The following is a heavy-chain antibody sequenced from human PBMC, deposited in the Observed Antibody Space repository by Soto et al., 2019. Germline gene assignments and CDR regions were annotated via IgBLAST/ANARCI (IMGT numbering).Heavy chain of an antibody. Sequence: GASVKVCCKASGYTFTRYAMHWVRQAPGQRLEWMGWINAGNGNTKYSQKFQGRVTITRDTSASTAYMELSSLRSEDTAVYYCARVNDYYGSGSYLSYYYYGMDVWGQGTTVTVSS. D-gene: IGHD3-10*01. J-gene: IGHJ6*02. CDR2: INAGNGNT. V-gene: IGHV1-3*01. CDR3: ARVNDYYGSGSYLSYYYYGMDV. CDR1: GYTFTRYA.